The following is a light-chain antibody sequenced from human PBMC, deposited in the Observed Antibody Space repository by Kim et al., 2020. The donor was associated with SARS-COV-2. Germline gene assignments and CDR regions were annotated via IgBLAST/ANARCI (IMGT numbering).Light chain of an antibody. CDR3: MQALQTPIT. CDR2: LGS. Sequence: PASISCRSSQILLHSNGYTYLDWYLQKPGQSPQLLIYLGSNRASGVPDRFSGSGSGTDFTLKISRVEAEDVGVYYCMQALQTPITFGQGTRLEIK. CDR1: QILLHSNGYTY. V-gene: IGKV2-28*01. J-gene: IGKJ5*01.